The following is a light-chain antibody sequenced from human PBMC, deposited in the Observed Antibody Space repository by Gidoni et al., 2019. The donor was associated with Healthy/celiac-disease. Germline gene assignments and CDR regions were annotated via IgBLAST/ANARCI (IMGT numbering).Light chain of an antibody. CDR3: QQYNNWPPYT. CDR1: QSVSSN. CDR2: GAS. Sequence: EIVMTQSPATLSVSPGERATLSCSASQSVSSNLAWYQQKPGQAPRLLIYGASTRATGIPARFSGSGSGTEFTLTISSLQSEDFAVYYCQQYNNWPPYTFGQGTKLMIK. J-gene: IGKJ2*01. V-gene: IGKV3-15*01.